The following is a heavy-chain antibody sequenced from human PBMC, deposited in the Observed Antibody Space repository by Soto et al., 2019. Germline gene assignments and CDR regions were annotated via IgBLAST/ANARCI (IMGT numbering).Heavy chain of an antibody. CDR2: IIPIFGTA. CDR1: GGTFSSYA. D-gene: IGHD6-6*01. Sequence: GASVKVSCKASGGTFSSYAISWVRQAPGQGLEWMGGIIPIFGTANYAQKFQGRVTITADESTSTAYMELSSLRSEDTAVYYCAGFVGIAARPWYYYYYMDVWGKGTTVTVSS. CDR3: AGFVGIAARPWYYYYYMDV. V-gene: IGHV1-69*13. J-gene: IGHJ6*03.